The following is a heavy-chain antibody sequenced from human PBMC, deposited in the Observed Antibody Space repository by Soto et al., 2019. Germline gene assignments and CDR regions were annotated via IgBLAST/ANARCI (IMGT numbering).Heavy chain of an antibody. J-gene: IGHJ4*02. D-gene: IGHD5-12*01. CDR3: AREMVLATIDYFDY. Sequence: SETLSLTCTVSGGSISSYYWSWIRQPPGKGLEWIGYIYYSGSTNYNPSLKSRVTISVDTSKNQFSLKLSSVTAADTAVYYCAREMVLATIDYFDYWGLGTLVTVSS. CDR2: IYYSGST. V-gene: IGHV4-59*01. CDR1: GGSISSYY.